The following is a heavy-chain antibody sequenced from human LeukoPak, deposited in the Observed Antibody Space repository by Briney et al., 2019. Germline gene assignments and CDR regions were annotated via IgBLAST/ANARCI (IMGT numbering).Heavy chain of an antibody. D-gene: IGHD3-22*01. J-gene: IGHJ4*02. CDR2: ISAYNGNT. Sequence: ASVKVSCKASGYTFTSYGISWVRQAPGQGLEWMGWISAYNGNTNYAQKLQGRVTMTTDTSTSTAYMELRSLRSDDTAVYYCARGAYYYDSSGPSHYWGQGTLVTVSS. CDR1: GYTFTSYG. V-gene: IGHV1-18*01. CDR3: ARGAYYYDSSGPSHY.